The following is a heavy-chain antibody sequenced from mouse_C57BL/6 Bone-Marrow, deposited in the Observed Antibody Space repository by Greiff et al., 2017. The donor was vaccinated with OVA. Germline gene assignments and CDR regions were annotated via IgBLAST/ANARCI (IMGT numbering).Heavy chain of an antibody. D-gene: IGHD1-1*01. Sequence: QVQLKESGAELVRPGASVKLSCKASGYTFTDYYINWVKQRPGQGLEWIARIYPGSGNTYYNEKFKGKATLTAEKSSSTAYMQLSSLTSEDSAVYFCARPPIYYYGSRAMDYWGQGTSVTVSS. J-gene: IGHJ4*01. CDR3: ARPPIYYYGSRAMDY. V-gene: IGHV1-76*01. CDR1: GYTFTDYY. CDR2: IYPGSGNT.